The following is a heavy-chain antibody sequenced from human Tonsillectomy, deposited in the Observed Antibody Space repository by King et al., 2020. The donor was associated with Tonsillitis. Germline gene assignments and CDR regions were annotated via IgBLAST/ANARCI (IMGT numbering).Heavy chain of an antibody. V-gene: IGHV1-69*01. CDR2: LFPTFATT. CDR3: ARDLPIAATAY. D-gene: IGHD2-15*01. Sequence: QLVQSGAEVKKPGSSVKVSCKDSGDTCSRFAITWVLQDPVQGLEVMDGLFPTFATTNYTQKIQGSVTITADESTITDYMELSSRRSEDTAVNYCARDLPIAATAYWGQGTLVTVSS. J-gene: IGHJ4*02. CDR1: GDTCSRFA.